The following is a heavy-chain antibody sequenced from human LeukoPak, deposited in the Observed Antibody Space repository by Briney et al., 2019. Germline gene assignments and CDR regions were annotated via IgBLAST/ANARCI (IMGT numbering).Heavy chain of an antibody. CDR3: AKVGRAYYDSSARLDY. CDR1: RFTFSSYG. J-gene: IGHJ4*02. V-gene: IGHV3-30*02. D-gene: IGHD3-22*01. CDR2: IRYDGSNK. Sequence: PGGSLRLSCAASRFTFSSYGMHWVRQAPGKGLEWVAFIRYDGSNKYYADSVKGRFTISRDNSKNTLYLQMNSLRAEDTAVYYCAKVGRAYYDSSARLDYWGQGTLVTVSS.